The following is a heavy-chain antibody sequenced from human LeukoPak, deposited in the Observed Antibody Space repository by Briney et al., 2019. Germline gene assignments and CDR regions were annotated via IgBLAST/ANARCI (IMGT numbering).Heavy chain of an antibody. CDR2: IKSKTDGGTS. Sequence: GGSLRLSCAASGLTFTNAWMYWVRQAPGKGLEWVGRIKSKTDGGTSDYAAPVTGRFTISRDDSKSTLYLEMNSLKTEDTGVYYCSTLWYGAWGQGTLVTVSS. J-gene: IGHJ5*02. CDR1: GLTFTNAW. CDR3: STLWYGA. D-gene: IGHD3-10*01. V-gene: IGHV3-15*01.